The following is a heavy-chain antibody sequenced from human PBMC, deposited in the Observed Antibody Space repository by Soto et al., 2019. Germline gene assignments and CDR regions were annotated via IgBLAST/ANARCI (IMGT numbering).Heavy chain of an antibody. V-gene: IGHV1-18*01. CDR3: EKAHFGSVAVRPLLAF. D-gene: IGHD2-15*01. CDR1: GYTFTSYV. J-gene: IGHJ4*02. CDR2: ISAYNGNT. Sequence: PVKVSCKASGYTFTSYVISWVRQAPGQGLEWMGWISAYNGNTNYAQKLQGRVTMTTDTSTSTAYMELSSLRSEDTAVYYCEKAHFGSVAVRPLLAFWVKGTL.